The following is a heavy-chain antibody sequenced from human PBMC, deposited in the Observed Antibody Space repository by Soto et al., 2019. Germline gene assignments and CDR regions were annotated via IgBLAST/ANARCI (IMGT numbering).Heavy chain of an antibody. V-gene: IGHV1-18*01. D-gene: IGHD3-22*01. CDR3: AAVRRYSSGRHLDY. CDR2: ISAYNGNT. Sequence: ASVKVSCKASGYTFTSYAISWVRQAPGQGPEWMGWISAYNGNTNYAQKLQGRVTMTRDTSTRTAYMELRSLRSEDAAIYYCAAVRRYSSGRHLDYWGQGTLVTVSS. J-gene: IGHJ4*02. CDR1: GYTFTSYA.